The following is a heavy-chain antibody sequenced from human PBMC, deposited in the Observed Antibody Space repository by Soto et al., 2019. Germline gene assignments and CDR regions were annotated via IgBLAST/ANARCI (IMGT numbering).Heavy chain of an antibody. D-gene: IGHD1-1*01. CDR1: GFTFSSYS. CDR3: ARDTRPTERRGDAFDI. V-gene: IGHV3-21*01. CDR2: ISSSSSYI. Sequence: EVQLVESGGGLVKPGGSLRLSCAASGFTFSSYSMNWVRQAPGKGLEWVSSISSSSSYIYYADSGKGRFTISRDNAKNSLYLQMNSLSAEDTAVYYCARDTRPTERRGDAFDIWGQGTMVTVSS. J-gene: IGHJ3*02.